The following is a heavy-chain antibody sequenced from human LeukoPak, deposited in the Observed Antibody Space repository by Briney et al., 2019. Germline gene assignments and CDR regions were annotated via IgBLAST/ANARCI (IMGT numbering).Heavy chain of an antibody. V-gene: IGHV3-48*03. CDR1: GFTFSSYE. J-gene: IGHJ4*02. CDR3: ARGGDSYYYDSSGYGY. Sequence: GGSLRLSCAASGFTFSSYEMNWVRQAPGKGPEWVSYISSSGSTIYYADSVKGRFTISRDNAKNSLCLQMNSLRAEDTAVYYCARGGDSYYYDSSGYGYWGQGTLVTVSS. D-gene: IGHD3-22*01. CDR2: ISSSGSTI.